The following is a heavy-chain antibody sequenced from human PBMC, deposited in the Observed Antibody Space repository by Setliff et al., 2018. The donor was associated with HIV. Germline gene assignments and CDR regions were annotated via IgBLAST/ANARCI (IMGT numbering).Heavy chain of an antibody. V-gene: IGHV4-31*03. D-gene: IGHD3-22*01. Sequence: SETLSLTCTVSGGSSSSGVYSWSWIRQHPGKGLEWIGYIYYSGSTYYNPSLRSRVTISVDTSKNQFSLKLNSVTAADTAVYYCARHAVPHYYDSSGPSWGQGTLVTVSS. J-gene: IGHJ5*02. CDR2: IYYSGST. CDR3: ARHAVPHYYDSSGPS. CDR1: GGSSSSGVYS.